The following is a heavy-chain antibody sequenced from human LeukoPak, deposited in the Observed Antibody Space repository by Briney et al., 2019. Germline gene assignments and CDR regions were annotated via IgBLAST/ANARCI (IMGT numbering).Heavy chain of an antibody. CDR1: GASITGHH. D-gene: IGHD3-10*01. CDR2: IYPGGSI. V-gene: IGHV4-59*11. J-gene: IGHJ5*02. Sequence: SETLSLTCTVTGASITGHHWSWIRQPPGKGLECIGYIYPGGSIDYSPSLKSRASISGDSSKNLLSLNLTSVTAADTAMYYCVKVGCGSGTWGWFDPWGQGTLVSVSA. CDR3: VKVGCGSGTWGWFDP.